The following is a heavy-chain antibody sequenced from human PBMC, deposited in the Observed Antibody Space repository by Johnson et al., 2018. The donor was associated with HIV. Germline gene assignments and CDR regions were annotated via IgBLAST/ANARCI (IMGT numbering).Heavy chain of an antibody. D-gene: IGHD2-21*02. J-gene: IGHJ3*02. CDR2: INWNGGRT. V-gene: IGHV3-NL1*01. CDR1: GFTFSSYG. CDR3: ARVRGVTGRCAFHI. Sequence: VESGGGVVQPGGSLRLSCAASGFTFSSYGMHWVRQAPGKGMEWVSDINWNGGRTGYADSVKGRFTISRDKAKNSLYLQMNSLRADDTAVYYCARVRGVTGRCAFHIWAQGPMVTVPS.